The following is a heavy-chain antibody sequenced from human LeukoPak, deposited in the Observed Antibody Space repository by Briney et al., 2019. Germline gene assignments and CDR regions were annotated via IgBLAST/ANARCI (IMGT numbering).Heavy chain of an antibody. Sequence: KTGGSRRLSCAASGFTFNSYSMNWVRKAPGKGLEWVSSISISSTYIYYADSLKGRFTVSRDNAKNSLYLQMNSLRAEDTAVYYCARDVVMVADTYYYHYYGLDVWGQGTTVTVSS. V-gene: IGHV3-21*01. CDR2: ISISSTYI. D-gene: IGHD2-15*01. J-gene: IGHJ6*02. CDR3: ARDVVMVADTYYYHYYGLDV. CDR1: GFTFNSYS.